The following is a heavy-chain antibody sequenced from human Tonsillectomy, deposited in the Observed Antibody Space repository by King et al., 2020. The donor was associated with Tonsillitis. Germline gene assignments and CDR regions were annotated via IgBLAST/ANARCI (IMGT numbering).Heavy chain of an antibody. D-gene: IGHD4-17*01. CDR3: ARGRWGYGDEIYYFDY. CDR2: INPNSGGT. CDR1: GYTFTGYY. Sequence: QLVQSGAEVKKPGASVKVSCKASGYTFTGYYMHWVRQAPGQGLEWMGWINPNSGGTNYAQKFQGRVTMTWDTSSTTAYMELSRGKSDDTAVYYCARGRWGYGDEIYYFDYWGQGTLVTVSS. V-gene: IGHV1-2*02. J-gene: IGHJ4*02.